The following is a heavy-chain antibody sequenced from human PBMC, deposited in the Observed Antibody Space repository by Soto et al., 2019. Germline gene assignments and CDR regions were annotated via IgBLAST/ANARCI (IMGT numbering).Heavy chain of an antibody. D-gene: IGHD3-10*01. V-gene: IGHV3-30*03. J-gene: IGHJ3*02. CDR3: ATERGVLAAFDI. Sequence: QVQLVESGGGVVQPGTSLRLSCAASGFTSSSFVIHRIRQAPGKGLEWLAVISSDGNNQYYADSVKGRFTISRDNSKKTLYLQVHSLRVEDTAVYFCATERGVLAAFDIWGQWTMVTVS. CDR1: GFTSSSFV. CDR2: ISSDGNNQ.